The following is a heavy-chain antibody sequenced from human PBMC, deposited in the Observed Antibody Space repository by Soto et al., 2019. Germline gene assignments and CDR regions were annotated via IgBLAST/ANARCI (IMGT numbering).Heavy chain of an antibody. CDR2: ISSSSSYI. CDR1: GFTFSTYS. V-gene: IGHV3-21*01. J-gene: IGHJ6*02. CDR3: ARYDSSGYYWPYYYYGMDV. Sequence: KLGGSLRLSCAASGFTFSTYSMNWVRQAPGKGLEWVSSISSSSSYIYYADSVKGRFTISRDNAKNSLYLQMNSLRAEDTAVYYCARYDSSGYYWPYYYYGMDVWGQGTTVTVSS. D-gene: IGHD3-22*01.